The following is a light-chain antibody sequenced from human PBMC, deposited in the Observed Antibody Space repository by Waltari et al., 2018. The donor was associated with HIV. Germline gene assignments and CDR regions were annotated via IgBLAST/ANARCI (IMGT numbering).Light chain of an antibody. Sequence: DFQMTQTPSSLSASVGDRVTITCRASQSISTFLNWYQQKPGKAPEPLIYASSYLQNGVPSRFSGSGSGTDFTLTINSLQPEDFATYYCQQSYSTPRTFGGGTKVEIK. CDR1: QSISTF. V-gene: IGKV1-39*01. J-gene: IGKJ4*01. CDR3: QQSYSTPRT. CDR2: ASS.